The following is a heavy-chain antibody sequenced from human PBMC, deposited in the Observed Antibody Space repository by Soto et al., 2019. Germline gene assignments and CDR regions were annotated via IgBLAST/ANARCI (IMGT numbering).Heavy chain of an antibody. CDR2: IIPIFGTA. V-gene: IGHV1-69*06. D-gene: IGHD6-6*01. CDR3: ARDRLYSSSSGGYYYYGMDV. J-gene: IGHJ6*02. Sequence: GASVKVSCKASGGTLSSYAISWVRQAPGQGLEWMGGIIPIFGTANYAQKFQGRVTITADKSTSTAYMELSSRRSEDTAVYYCARDRLYSSSSGGYYYYGMDVWGQGTTVTVSS. CDR1: GGTLSSYA.